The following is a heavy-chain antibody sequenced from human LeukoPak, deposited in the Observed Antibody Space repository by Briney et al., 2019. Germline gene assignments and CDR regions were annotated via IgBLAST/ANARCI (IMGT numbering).Heavy chain of an antibody. CDR3: ARNTETAIPLPYYFDY. D-gene: IGHD2-21*02. J-gene: IGHJ4*02. V-gene: IGHV1-3*04. CDR1: GYTFSSYA. Sequence: ASVKVSCKASGYTFSSYAMHWVRQAPGQRLESMGWINTGNGNTKYSQKFQGRVTITRDTSASTAYMDLSSLRSEDTAVYYCARNTETAIPLPYYFDYWGQGTLVTVSS. CDR2: INTGNGNT.